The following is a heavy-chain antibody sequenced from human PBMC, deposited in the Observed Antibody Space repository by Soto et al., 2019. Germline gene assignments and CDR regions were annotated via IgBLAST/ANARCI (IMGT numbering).Heavy chain of an antibody. CDR3: TTDRQEWELPPDLDS. D-gene: IGHD1-26*01. CDR2: IKSKTDGGTT. J-gene: IGHJ4*02. CDR1: GFTFSNAW. V-gene: IGHV3-15*07. Sequence: EVQLVESGGGLVKPGGSLRLSCAASGFTFSNAWMNWVRQAPGKGLEWVGRIKSKTDGGTTDYAAPVKGRFTISRDDSKNTLSLQMNSLKTEDTAVYYCTTDRQEWELPPDLDSWGQGTLVTVSS.